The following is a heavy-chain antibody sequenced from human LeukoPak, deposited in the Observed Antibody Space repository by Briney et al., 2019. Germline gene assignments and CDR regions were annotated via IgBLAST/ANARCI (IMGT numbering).Heavy chain of an antibody. Sequence: PSETLSLTCTVSGGSISSSSYYWGWIRQPPGKGLEWIGSIYCSGSTYYNPSLKSRVTISVDTSKNQFSLKLSSVTAADTTVYYCAGIRRSYDSSGYCDYWGQGTLVTVSS. D-gene: IGHD3-22*01. J-gene: IGHJ4*02. CDR3: AGIRRSYDSSGYCDY. CDR2: IYCSGST. V-gene: IGHV4-39*01. CDR1: GGSISSSSYY.